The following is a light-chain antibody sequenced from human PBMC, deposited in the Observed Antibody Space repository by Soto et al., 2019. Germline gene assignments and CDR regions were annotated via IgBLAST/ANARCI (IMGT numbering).Light chain of an antibody. Sequence: LMTQTPLSLSVIPGQTSSISCKASQSLLHSDGKTYFYWYVQKAGQAPQPLIYEVSNRFSGAPERCSGSGARTDFTLKICRVGADAVGIYYCMQAREIPWTFGQGTKVDIK. CDR1: QSLLHSDGKTY. CDR3: MQAREIPWT. J-gene: IGKJ1*01. V-gene: IGKV2D-29*01. CDR2: EVS.